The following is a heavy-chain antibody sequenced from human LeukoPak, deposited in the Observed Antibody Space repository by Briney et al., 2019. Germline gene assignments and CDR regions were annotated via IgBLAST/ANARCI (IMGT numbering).Heavy chain of an antibody. D-gene: IGHD1-14*01. CDR3: AREEPNWFDP. V-gene: IGHV4-31*03. CDR2: IYYSGST. J-gene: IGHJ5*02. Sequence: PSQTLSLTCTVSGGSISSGGYYWSWIRRHPGKGLEWIGYIYYSGSTYYNPSLKSRVTISVDTSKNQFSLKLSSVTAADTAVYYCAREEPNWFDPWGQGTLVTVSS. CDR1: GGSISSGGYY.